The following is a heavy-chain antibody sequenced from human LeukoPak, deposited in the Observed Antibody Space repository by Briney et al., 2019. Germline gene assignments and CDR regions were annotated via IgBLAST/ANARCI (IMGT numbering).Heavy chain of an antibody. D-gene: IGHD2-8*01. V-gene: IGHV4-4*02. CDR2: IYHSGST. Sequence: SQTLSLTCAVSGGSISSSNWWCWVRQHPGKGLEWVGEIYHSGSTNYNPPLTSRVTISVGKYKSQFSLKLSCVTAAHTAVYYCTRSGCTHGSVYSYYYGMDVWGQGTTVTVSS. CDR3: TRSGCTHGSVYSYYYGMDV. J-gene: IGHJ6*02. CDR1: GGSISSSNW.